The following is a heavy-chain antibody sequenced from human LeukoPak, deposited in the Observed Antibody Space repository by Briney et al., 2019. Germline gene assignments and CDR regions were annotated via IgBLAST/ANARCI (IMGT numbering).Heavy chain of an antibody. Sequence: GGSLRLSCAASGFTFSSYAMSWVRQAPGKGLEWVSAISGSGGSTYYADSVKGRFTISRDNSKNTLYLQMSSLRAEDSAVYYCAKPVPYTSPLGTFDHWGQGTLVTVSS. CDR1: GFTFSSYA. V-gene: IGHV3-23*01. D-gene: IGHD3-16*01. CDR2: ISGSGGST. J-gene: IGHJ4*02. CDR3: AKPVPYTSPLGTFDH.